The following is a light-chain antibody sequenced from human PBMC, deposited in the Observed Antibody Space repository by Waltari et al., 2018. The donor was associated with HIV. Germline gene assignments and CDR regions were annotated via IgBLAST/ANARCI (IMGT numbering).Light chain of an antibody. CDR1: QSVNNY. Sequence: DIVLTQSPAILSLSPGERATLSCRASQSVNNYLAWYQQRPGQAPRPLIYGASTRATGIPARFSGSGSGTEFTLTISGLQSEDFAVYYCQHYNHGPPLTFGGGTKVEIK. V-gene: IGKV3-15*01. CDR3: QHYNHGPPLT. CDR2: GAS. J-gene: IGKJ4*01.